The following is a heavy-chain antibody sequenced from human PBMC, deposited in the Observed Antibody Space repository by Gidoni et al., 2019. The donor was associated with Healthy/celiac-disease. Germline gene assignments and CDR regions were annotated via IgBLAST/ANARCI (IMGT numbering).Heavy chain of an antibody. CDR3: TRLQTGTTPLYYYYYGMDV. D-gene: IGHD1-7*01. Sequence: EVQLVESGGGLVQPGGSLKLSCAASGFTFSGSAMHWVRQASGKGLEWVGRIRSKANSYATAYATSVKGRFTISRDDSKNTAYLQMNSLKTEDTAVYYCTRLQTGTTPLYYYYYGMDVWGQGTTVTVSS. J-gene: IGHJ6*02. CDR1: GFTFSGSA. V-gene: IGHV3-73*02. CDR2: IRSKANSYAT.